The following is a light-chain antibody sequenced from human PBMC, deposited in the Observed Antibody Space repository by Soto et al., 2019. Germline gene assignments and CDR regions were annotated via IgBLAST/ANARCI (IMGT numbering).Light chain of an antibody. CDR3: AAWDDSLNGVV. V-gene: IGLV1-44*01. CDR2: SNN. J-gene: IGLJ2*01. Sequence: QSALTQPPSASGTPGQRVTISCSGSSSNIGSNSVNWYQQLPGTAPKLFIYSNNQRPSGVPDRFSGSKSGTSASLAISGLQSEDEADYYCAAWDDSLNGVVFGGGTQLTVL. CDR1: SSNIGSNS.